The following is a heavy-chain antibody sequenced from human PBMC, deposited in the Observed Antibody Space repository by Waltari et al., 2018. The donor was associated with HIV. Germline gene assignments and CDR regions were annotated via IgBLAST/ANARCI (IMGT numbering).Heavy chain of an antibody. J-gene: IGHJ6*02. Sequence: EVQLVESGGGLVQPGGSLRLSCAASGFTFSSYWMSWVRQAPGKGLEWVANIKTDGSEKYYFASVKGLSTISRDNAKNSLYLQMNGLRAEDTAVYYCARALSITIFGVVSPHYYYYGMDVWGQGTTVTVSS. CDR3: ARALSITIFGVVSPHYYYYGMDV. CDR2: IKTDGSEK. D-gene: IGHD3-3*01. CDR1: GFTFSSYW. V-gene: IGHV3-7*01.